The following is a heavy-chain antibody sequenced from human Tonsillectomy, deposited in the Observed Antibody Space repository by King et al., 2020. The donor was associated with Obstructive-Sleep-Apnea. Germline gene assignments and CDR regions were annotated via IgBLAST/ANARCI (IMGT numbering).Heavy chain of an antibody. Sequence: QLQESGPGLVKPSETLSLNCTVSGGSISSSTYYWGWIRQPPGKGLEWIGSIYYSGSTYYSPSLKSRVTISVDTAKNQFSLKLSSVTAADTAVYYCLCYYDSSGYYRPHLDFYYYGMDVWGQGTTVTVSS. CDR3: LCYYDSSGYYRPHLDFYYYGMDV. CDR1: GGSISSSTYY. D-gene: IGHD3-22*01. CDR2: IYYSGST. J-gene: IGHJ6*02. V-gene: IGHV4-39*07.